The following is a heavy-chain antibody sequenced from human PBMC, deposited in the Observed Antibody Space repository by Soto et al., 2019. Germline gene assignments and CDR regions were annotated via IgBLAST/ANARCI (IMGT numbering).Heavy chain of an antibody. V-gene: IGHV3-23*01. CDR2: ISGSGGRT. CDR1: GFTFSGYA. D-gene: IGHD3-10*01. J-gene: IGHJ4*02. CDR3: AISVFASYFDY. Sequence: EVQLLESGGGLVQPGGSLRLSCAASGFTFSGYAMSWVRQAPTKGLEWVSAISGSGGRTYYADSVKGRFTISRDNSKNTLYLQMNSLRAEDTAVYYCAISVFASYFDYWGQGTLVTVSS.